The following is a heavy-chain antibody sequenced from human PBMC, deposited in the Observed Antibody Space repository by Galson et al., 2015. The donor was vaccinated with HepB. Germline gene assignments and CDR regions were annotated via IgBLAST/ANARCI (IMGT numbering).Heavy chain of an antibody. Sequence: SLRLSCAVSGFTFSSYAMYWVRQAPGKGLEWVSAISGSGDSIYYAESAKGRFTISRDNPNNTLSLQMNNLRAEDTAVYYCAKGRSSVVVAAANHWGQGTLVTVSS. J-gene: IGHJ4*02. D-gene: IGHD2-15*01. CDR1: GFTFSSYA. CDR2: ISGSGDSI. CDR3: AKGRSSVVVAAANH. V-gene: IGHV3-23*01.